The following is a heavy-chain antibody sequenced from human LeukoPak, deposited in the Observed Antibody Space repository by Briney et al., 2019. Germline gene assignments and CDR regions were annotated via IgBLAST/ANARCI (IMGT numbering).Heavy chain of an antibody. D-gene: IGHD3-10*01. CDR1: AFTFSIYG. CDR3: ARTGWFGEETENWFDP. J-gene: IGHJ5*02. CDR2: IWYDGSNK. V-gene: IGHV3-33*01. Sequence: GGSLILSCAAAAFTFSIYGMHWVRQAPGKLLEWVAVIWYDGSNKYYADSVKGRFTISRDNSKNTLYLQMNILRAEDKAVYSCARTGWFGEETENWFDPWGQGNLVTVSS.